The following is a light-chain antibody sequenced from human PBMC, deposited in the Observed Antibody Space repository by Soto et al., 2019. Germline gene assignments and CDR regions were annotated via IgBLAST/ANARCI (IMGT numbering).Light chain of an antibody. CDR3: QQYATSPFT. Sequence: EIVLTQSPGTLSLSPGERATLSCRASQNVGSGYLAWYQQKPGQAPRLLIYNTSNRATGIPDRFGGSGSGTDFTLTISRLESEDFALYYCQQYATSPFTFGHGTKVDVK. CDR1: QNVGSGY. J-gene: IGKJ3*01. V-gene: IGKV3-20*01. CDR2: NTS.